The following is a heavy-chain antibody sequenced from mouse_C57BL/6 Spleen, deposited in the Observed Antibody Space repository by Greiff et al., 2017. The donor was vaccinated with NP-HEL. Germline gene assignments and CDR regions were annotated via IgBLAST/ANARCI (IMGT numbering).Heavy chain of an antibody. CDR3: ARDGYGFDY. V-gene: IGHV1-82*01. CDR1: GYAFSSSW. J-gene: IGHJ2*01. D-gene: IGHD2-2*01. CDR2: IYPGDGDT. Sequence: VQLQESGPELVKPGASVKISCKASGYAFSSSWMNWVKQRPGKGLEWIGRIYPGDGDTNYNGKFKGKATLTADKSSSTAYMQLSSLTSEDSAVYFCARDGYGFDYWGQGTTLTVSS.